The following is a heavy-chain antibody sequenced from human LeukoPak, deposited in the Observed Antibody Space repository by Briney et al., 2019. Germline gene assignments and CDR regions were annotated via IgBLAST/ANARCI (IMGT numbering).Heavy chain of an antibody. V-gene: IGHV3-7*03. J-gene: IGHJ5*02. Sequence: GGSLRLSCAASGFTFSSYWMSWVRQAPGKGLEWVANIKQDGSEKYYVDSVKGRFTVSRDNAKNSLYLQMNSLRAEDTAVYYCAKDHDYSNYGFWFDPWGQGTLVTVSS. D-gene: IGHD4-11*01. CDR2: IKQDGSEK. CDR1: GFTFSSYW. CDR3: AKDHDYSNYGFWFDP.